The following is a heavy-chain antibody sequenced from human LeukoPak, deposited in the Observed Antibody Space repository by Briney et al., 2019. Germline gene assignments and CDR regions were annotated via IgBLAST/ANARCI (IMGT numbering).Heavy chain of an antibody. J-gene: IGHJ4*02. V-gene: IGHV3-23*01. D-gene: IGHD6-13*01. CDR3: ARARPGYSSSWYDY. CDR2: ISGSGGST. CDR1: GFTFSSYA. Sequence: PGGSLRLSCAASGFTFSSYAMSWVRQAPGKGLEWVSAISGSGGSTYYADSVKGRFTISRDNSKNTLYLQMNSLRAEDTAVYYCARARPGYSSSWYDYWGQGTLVTVSS.